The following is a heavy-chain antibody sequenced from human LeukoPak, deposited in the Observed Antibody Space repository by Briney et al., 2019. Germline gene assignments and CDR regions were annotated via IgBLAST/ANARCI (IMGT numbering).Heavy chain of an antibody. Sequence: GGSLRLSCAASGFTFSNYAMSWVRQAPGKGLEWVSAIGGGGASTYYADSVKGRFTISRDSSKNTLYLQINSLSAEDTAVYYCAKEGSTVARRPPFDYWGQGTLVTVSS. CDR2: IGGGGAST. J-gene: IGHJ4*02. CDR1: GFTFSNYA. D-gene: IGHD2-15*01. V-gene: IGHV3-23*01. CDR3: AKEGSTVARRPPFDY.